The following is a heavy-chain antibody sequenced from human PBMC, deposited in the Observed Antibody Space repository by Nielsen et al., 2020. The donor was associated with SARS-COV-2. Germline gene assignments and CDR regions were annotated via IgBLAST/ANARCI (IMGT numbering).Heavy chain of an antibody. J-gene: IGHJ3*02. Sequence: GESLKISCAASGFTFSSYAMHWVRQAPGKGLEWVAVISYDGSNKYYADSVKGRFTISRDNSKNTLYLQMNSLGAEDTAVYYCARDRYVHAFDIWGQGTMVTVSS. CDR1: GFTFSSYA. CDR2: ISYDGSNK. CDR3: ARDRYVHAFDI. V-gene: IGHV3-30-3*01. D-gene: IGHD5-12*01.